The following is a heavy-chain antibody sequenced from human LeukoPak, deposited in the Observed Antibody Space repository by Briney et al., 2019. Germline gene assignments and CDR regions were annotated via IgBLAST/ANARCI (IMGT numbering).Heavy chain of an antibody. CDR2: IYTSGST. D-gene: IGHD6-19*01. CDR1: GGSISSYY. Sequence: SETLSLTCTVSGGSISSYYWSWIWQPAGKGLEWIGRIYTSGSTNYNPSLKSRVTMSVDTSKNQFSLKLSSVTAADTAVYYCARDRGSGWSYYFDYWGQGTLVTVSS. CDR3: ARDRGSGWSYYFDY. V-gene: IGHV4-4*07. J-gene: IGHJ4*02.